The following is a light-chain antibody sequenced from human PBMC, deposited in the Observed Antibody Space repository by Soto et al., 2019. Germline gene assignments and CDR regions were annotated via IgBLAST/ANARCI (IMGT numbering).Light chain of an antibody. CDR1: QNINNY. CDR3: QQTRSYPST. CDR2: DAS. J-gene: IGKJ4*01. Sequence: DIQMTQSPSSLSASVGDRVTITCQASQNINNYLNWYQQKPGRAPKLLIYDASNLEAGVPSRFRGSGSGTDFTLTISSLQAEDFATYYCQQTRSYPSTFGGGTKVDIK. V-gene: IGKV1-33*01.